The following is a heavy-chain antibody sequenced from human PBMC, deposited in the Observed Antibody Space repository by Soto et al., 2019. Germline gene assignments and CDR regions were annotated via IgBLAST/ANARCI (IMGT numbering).Heavy chain of an antibody. V-gene: IGHV5-10-1*01. D-gene: IGHD4-4*01. J-gene: IGHJ5*02. CDR1: GYSFTSYW. CDR3: ARNYSNYDWFDP. CDR2: IDPSDSYT. Sequence: GESLKISCKGSGYSFTSYWISWVRQMPGKGLEWMGRIDPSDSYTNYSPSFQGHVTISADKSISAAYLQWSSLKASDTAMYYCARNYSNYDWFDPRGQGTLVTVSS.